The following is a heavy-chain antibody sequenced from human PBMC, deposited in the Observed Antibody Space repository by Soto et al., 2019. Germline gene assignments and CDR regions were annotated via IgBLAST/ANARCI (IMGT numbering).Heavy chain of an antibody. V-gene: IGHV1-69*13. D-gene: IGHD2-2*01. CDR2: IVPMNGSP. CDR1: GGMFYSSA. J-gene: IGHJ4*02. CDR3: SFETNWTYQLTRY. Sequence: SVKVSCKASGGMFYSSAINWVRQAPGQGLEWMGGIVPMNGSPKYAQEFLGRVTISADASATTAYMDLSGLKSEDTAVYYCSFETNWTYQLTRYCGRGPQVTVSS.